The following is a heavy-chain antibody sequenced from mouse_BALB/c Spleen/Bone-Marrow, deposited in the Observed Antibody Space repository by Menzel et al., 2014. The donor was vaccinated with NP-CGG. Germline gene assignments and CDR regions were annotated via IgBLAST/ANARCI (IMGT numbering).Heavy chain of an antibody. CDR1: GYTFTSYD. J-gene: IGHJ4*01. V-gene: IGHV1S33*01. D-gene: IGHD1-3*01. Sequence: LKECGPELVKPGALVKISCKASGYTFTSYDINWVKQRPGQGLEWIGWIYPGDGSSKYNEKFKGKATLTADKSSSTAYMQLSSLTSENSAVYFCARAPSMDYWGQGTSVTVSS. CDR3: ARAPSMDY. CDR2: IYPGDGSS.